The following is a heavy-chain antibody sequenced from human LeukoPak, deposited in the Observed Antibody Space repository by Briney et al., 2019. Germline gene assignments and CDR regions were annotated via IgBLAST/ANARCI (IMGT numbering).Heavy chain of an antibody. CDR2: ISVSGVST. J-gene: IGHJ4*02. Sequence: GGSLRLSCAPSRFTFSSYIMSWVRQAPGKGLEWVSAISVSGVSTHNADSVKGRFTISRDNSKNTLNLQMNSLRAEDTAVYYCAKDSCSSTSCYRGVAYWGQGPLVTVSS. D-gene: IGHD2-2*01. CDR3: AKDSCSSTSCYRGVAY. CDR1: RFTFSSYI. V-gene: IGHV3-23*01.